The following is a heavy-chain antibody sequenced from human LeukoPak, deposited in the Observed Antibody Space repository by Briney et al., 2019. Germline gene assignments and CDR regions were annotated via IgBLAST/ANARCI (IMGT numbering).Heavy chain of an antibody. CDR2: ISSSSYI. J-gene: IGHJ3*02. CDR1: GFTFSSYS. CDR3: ASLLWFGDDAFDI. D-gene: IGHD3-10*01. Sequence: PGGSLRLSCAASGFTFSSYSMNWVRQAPGKGLEWVSSISSSSYIYYADSVKGRFTISRDNAKNSLYLQMNSLRAEDTAVYYCASLLWFGDDAFDIWGHGTMVTVSS. V-gene: IGHV3-21*01.